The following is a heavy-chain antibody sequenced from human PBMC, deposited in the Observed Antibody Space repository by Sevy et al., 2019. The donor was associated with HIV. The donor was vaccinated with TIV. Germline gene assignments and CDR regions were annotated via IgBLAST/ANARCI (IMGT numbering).Heavy chain of an antibody. CDR2: ISAYNGNT. J-gene: IGHJ6*02. D-gene: IGHD1-26*01. CDR1: GYTFTSYG. Sequence: ASVKVSCKASGYTFTSYGISWVRQAPGQGLEWMGWISAYNGNTNYAQKLQGRVTMTTDISTSTAYMELRSLRSDDTAVYYCAREGAGATKDYYYYGMDVWGQGTTVTVSS. V-gene: IGHV1-18*01. CDR3: AREGAGATKDYYYYGMDV.